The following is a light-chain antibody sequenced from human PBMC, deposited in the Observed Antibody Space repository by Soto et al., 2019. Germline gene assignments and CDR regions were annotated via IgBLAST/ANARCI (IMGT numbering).Light chain of an antibody. J-gene: IGKJ4*01. CDR3: QQLNSYPLT. Sequence: DIQLTQSPSFLSASVGDRVTITCRASQGISSYLAWYQQKPGKAPKLLIYAASTFQSGVPLRFSGSGSGTEFTLTISSLQPEDFATYYCQQLNSYPLTFGGGTKVEIK. CDR2: AAS. CDR1: QGISSY. V-gene: IGKV1-9*01.